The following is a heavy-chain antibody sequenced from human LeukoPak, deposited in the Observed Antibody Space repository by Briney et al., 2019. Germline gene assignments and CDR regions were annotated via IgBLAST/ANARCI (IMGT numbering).Heavy chain of an antibody. CDR2: IFADDLT. CDR3: ARGAMSTFARFDS. Sequence: GGSLRLSCVVSGFSVSDHYMSWVRQAPGKGLQWLSVIFADDLTYYEDSVKGRFTISRDRSQNTLYLQMNSLRAEDTAVYHCARGAMSTFARFDSWGQGTLVSVSS. V-gene: IGHV3-53*01. D-gene: IGHD2/OR15-2a*01. CDR1: GFSVSDHY. J-gene: IGHJ4*02.